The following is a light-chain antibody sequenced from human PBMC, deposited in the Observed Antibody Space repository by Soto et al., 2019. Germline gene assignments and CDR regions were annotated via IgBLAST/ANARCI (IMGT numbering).Light chain of an antibody. CDR1: QSVSSSY. V-gene: IGKV3-20*01. CDR2: GAS. CDR3: QQYDNSPWT. J-gene: IGKJ1*01. Sequence: EIVLTQSPGTLSLSPGEGATLSCRASQSVSSSYLAWYQQKPGQAPRLLIYGASSRATGIPDRFSGGGSGTDFTLTIGGLEPEDCAVYCCQQYDNSPWTFGQGTKVEIK.